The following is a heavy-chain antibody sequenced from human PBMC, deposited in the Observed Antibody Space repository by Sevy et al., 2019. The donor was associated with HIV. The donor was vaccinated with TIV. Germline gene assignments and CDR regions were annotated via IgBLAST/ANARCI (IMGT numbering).Heavy chain of an antibody. Sequence: GGSLRLSCAVSGFTLTNEFFSWVRQAPGKGLEWVAVVYSGGATYYADSGKGRFTISRDKSKSTLYIQMKSLRAEDTAVYYCARVGYCRGGTCFSGFYYAMDVWGQGTTVTVSS. J-gene: IGHJ6*02. V-gene: IGHV3-53*01. CDR2: VYSGGAT. CDR3: ARVGYCRGGTCFSGFYYAMDV. D-gene: IGHD2-15*01. CDR1: GFTLTNEF.